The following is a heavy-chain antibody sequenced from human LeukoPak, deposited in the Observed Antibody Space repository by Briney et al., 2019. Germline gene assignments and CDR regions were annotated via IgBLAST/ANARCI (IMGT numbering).Heavy chain of an antibody. CDR2: ISSSGSTI. Sequence: GGSLRLSCAASGFTFSDYYMSWIRQAPGKGLEWVSYISSSGSTIYYADSVKGRFTIFRDNAKNSLYLQMNSLRAEDTAVYYCARETYYYDSSGYYYYYYMDVWGKGTTVTVSS. CDR1: GFTFSDYY. V-gene: IGHV3-11*04. CDR3: ARETYYYDSSGYYYYYYMDV. J-gene: IGHJ6*03. D-gene: IGHD3-22*01.